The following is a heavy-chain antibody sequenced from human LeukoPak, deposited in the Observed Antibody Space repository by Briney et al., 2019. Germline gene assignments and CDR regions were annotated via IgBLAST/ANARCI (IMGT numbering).Heavy chain of an antibody. V-gene: IGHV4-30-4*01. CDR2: IYYSGST. J-gene: IGHJ3*02. CDR3: ARARPSSRVHRSAFDI. D-gene: IGHD6-6*01. CDR1: GGSISSGDYY. Sequence: PSQTLSLTCTVSGGSISSGDYYWSWIRQPPGKGLEWIGYIYYSGSTYYNPSLKSRVTISVDTSKNQFSLKLSSVTAADTAVYYCARARPSSRVHRSAFDIWGQGTMVTVSS.